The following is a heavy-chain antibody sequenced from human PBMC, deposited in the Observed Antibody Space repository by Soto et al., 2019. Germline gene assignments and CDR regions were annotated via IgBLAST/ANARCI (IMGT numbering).Heavy chain of an antibody. CDR3: ARERGHGYYFY. J-gene: IGHJ4*02. CDR1: GGSISSASHY. D-gene: IGHD3-3*01. Sequence: SETLSLTCTVSGGSISSASHYWGWIRQPPGKGLEWIGSIHYSGSTHYNPSLKSRVTISVDTSKNQFSLKLSSVTASDTAVYYCARERGHGYYFYWGQGTLVTVS. V-gene: IGHV4-39*01. CDR2: IHYSGST.